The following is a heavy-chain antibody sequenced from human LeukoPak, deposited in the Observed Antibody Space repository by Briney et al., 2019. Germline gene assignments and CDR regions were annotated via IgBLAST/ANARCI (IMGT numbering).Heavy chain of an antibody. CDR1: GFPFGDYA. D-gene: IGHD6-13*01. CDR2: IRSKAYGGTT. J-gene: IGHJ4*02. V-gene: IGHV3-49*04. CDR3: TRGEQQLPTPYDY. Sequence: GGSLRLFCTASGFPFGDYAMSWVRQASGKGPEWVGFIRSKAYGGTTEYAASVKGRFIISRDDSKSIAYLQMNSLKTEDTAVYYCTRGEQQLPTPYDYWGQGTLVTVSS.